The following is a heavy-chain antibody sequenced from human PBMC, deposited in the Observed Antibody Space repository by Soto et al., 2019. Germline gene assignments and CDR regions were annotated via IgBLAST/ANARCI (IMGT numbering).Heavy chain of an antibody. J-gene: IGHJ6*03. Sequence: QVQLVQSGAEVQKPGSSVKVSCKASGGTFSSYTISWVRQAPGQGLEWMGRIIPILGIANYAQKFQGRVTITADKSTSTAYMELSSLRSEDTAVYYCAKERGYSYGYTYYYYMDVWGKGTTVTVSS. CDR3: AKERGYSYGYTYYYYMDV. CDR1: GGTFSSYT. D-gene: IGHD5-18*01. CDR2: IIPILGIA. V-gene: IGHV1-69*02.